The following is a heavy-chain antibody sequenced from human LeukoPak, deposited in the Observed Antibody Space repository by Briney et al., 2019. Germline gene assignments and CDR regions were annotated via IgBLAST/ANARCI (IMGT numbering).Heavy chain of an antibody. Sequence: SETLSLTCTVSGGSMRSYYWSWIRQPPGKGLEWIGYIYYSGSTNYNPSLKSRVTISVDTSKNQFSLKLSSVTAADTAVYYCARMGNPATVTTDYWGQGTLVTVPS. D-gene: IGHD4-17*01. V-gene: IGHV4-59*08. CDR3: ARMGNPATVTTDY. CDR1: GGSMRSYY. J-gene: IGHJ4*02. CDR2: IYYSGST.